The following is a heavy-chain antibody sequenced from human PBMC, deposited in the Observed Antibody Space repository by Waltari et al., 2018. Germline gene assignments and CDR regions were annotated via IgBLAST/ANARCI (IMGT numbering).Heavy chain of an antibody. Sequence: EVQLLESGGGLVQPGGSLRLSCAASGFTFSSYAMSWVRQAPGKGLEWVSAISGSGGSTYYADSVKGRFTISRDNSKNTLYLQMSSLRAEDTAVYYCASGQQLVFESYFDYCGQGTLVTVSS. D-gene: IGHD6-13*01. CDR1: GFTFSSYA. CDR3: ASGQQLVFESYFDY. V-gene: IGHV3-23*01. J-gene: IGHJ4*02. CDR2: ISGSGGST.